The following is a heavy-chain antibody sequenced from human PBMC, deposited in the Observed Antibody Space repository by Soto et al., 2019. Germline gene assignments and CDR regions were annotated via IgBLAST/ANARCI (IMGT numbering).Heavy chain of an antibody. Sequence: GGSLRLSCGASGFTFSTYAMSWVRQAPGKGLEWVSAISGSGGSTYYADSVKGRFTISRDNSKNTLYLQMNSLRAEDTAVYYCAKVRPTYLAAATFDYWGQGTLVTVSS. CDR1: GFTFSTYA. CDR2: ISGSGGST. V-gene: IGHV3-23*01. J-gene: IGHJ4*02. CDR3: AKVRPTYLAAATFDY. D-gene: IGHD6-13*01.